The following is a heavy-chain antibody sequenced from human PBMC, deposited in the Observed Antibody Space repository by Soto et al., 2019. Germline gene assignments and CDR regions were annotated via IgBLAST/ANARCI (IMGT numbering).Heavy chain of an antibody. D-gene: IGHD3-3*01. CDR2: ISAYNGNT. V-gene: IGHV1-18*01. Sequence: QVQLVQSGAEVKKPGASVKVSCKASGYTFTSYGISWVRQAPGQGLEWMGWISAYNGNTNYAQKLQGRVTMTTDTSTSTAYMELRSLRSDDTAVYYCARTPATLRFLEWFPLDSWGQGTLVTVSS. J-gene: IGHJ4*02. CDR3: ARTPATLRFLEWFPLDS. CDR1: GYTFTSYG.